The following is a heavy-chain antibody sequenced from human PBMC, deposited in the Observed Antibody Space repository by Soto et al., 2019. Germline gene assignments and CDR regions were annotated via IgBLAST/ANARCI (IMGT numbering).Heavy chain of an antibody. CDR1: GVSIISTNW. Sequence: QVQLHESGPGLVKPSGTLSLTCTISGVSIISTNWCTCLRQPPGKGLEWIAQIHHSGTTTYNRSLRSRAIISEDESENHFTLNLSSVTAADTAVYYCARRKNCVWGSWGQGALVIVSS. J-gene: IGHJ4*02. D-gene: IGHD3-16*01. CDR2: IHHSGTT. V-gene: IGHV4-4*02. CDR3: ARRKNCVWGS.